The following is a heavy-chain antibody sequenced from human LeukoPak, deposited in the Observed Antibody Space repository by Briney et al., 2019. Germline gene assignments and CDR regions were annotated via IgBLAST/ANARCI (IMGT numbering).Heavy chain of an antibody. CDR2: INYSGGTT. CDR3: TKGHYYGSGSYWV. D-gene: IGHD3-10*01. Sequence: PGGSLRLSCAASGFTFSSYAMTWVRQAPGKGLEWVSAINYSGGTTYYADSVKGRFTISRDSSKNTLYLQMNSLRAEDTAVYYCTKGHYYGSGSYWVWGQGTLVTVSS. J-gene: IGHJ4*02. V-gene: IGHV3-23*01. CDR1: GFTFSSYA.